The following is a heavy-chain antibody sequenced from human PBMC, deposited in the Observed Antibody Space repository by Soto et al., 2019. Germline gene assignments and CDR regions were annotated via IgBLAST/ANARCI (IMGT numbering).Heavy chain of an antibody. CDR3: AHRHSSATFDY. Sequence: QITLKESGPTLVKPTQTLTLTCTLSGFSLSTSGVGVGWIRQPPGKALEWLALIYGDDDKHYSPSLKSILTITKDTSKNQVVLTMTNVDPVDTATYYSAHRHSSATFDYWGQGTLVTVSP. V-gene: IGHV2-5*02. D-gene: IGHD6-19*01. CDR1: GFSLSTSGVG. CDR2: IYGDDDK. J-gene: IGHJ4*02.